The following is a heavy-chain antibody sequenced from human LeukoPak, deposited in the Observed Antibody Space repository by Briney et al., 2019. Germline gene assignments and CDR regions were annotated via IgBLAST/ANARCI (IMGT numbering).Heavy chain of an antibody. CDR2: ISGDGTET. CDR3: AKGGHYSFFDY. V-gene: IGHV3-23*01. Sequence: GGPLRLSCTASGLIFRNYAMTWVRQAPRKGLEWVSTISGDGTETFYADSVKGRFTISRDNSKNTHYLQMSSLRAEDTGIYYCAKGGHYSFFDYWGQGTLVTVSS. J-gene: IGHJ4*02. D-gene: IGHD4-11*01. CDR1: GLIFRNYA.